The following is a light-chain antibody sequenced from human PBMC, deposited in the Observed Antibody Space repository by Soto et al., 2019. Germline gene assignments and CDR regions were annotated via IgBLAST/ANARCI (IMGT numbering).Light chain of an antibody. V-gene: IGKV1-13*02. CDR1: QGISSA. J-gene: IGKJ5*01. CDR2: EAS. CDR3: KQFNSYPIT. Sequence: AIQLTQSPSSLSASVGDRVTITCRASQGISSALAWYQQKPGKAPKLLIYEASSLESGVPSRFSGSGSRKVFPFPFSSLLPKDFAIYYCKQFNSYPITLGQGTRLEIK.